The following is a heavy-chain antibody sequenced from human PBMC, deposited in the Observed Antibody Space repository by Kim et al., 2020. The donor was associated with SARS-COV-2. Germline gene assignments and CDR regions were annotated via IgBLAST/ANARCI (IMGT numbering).Heavy chain of an antibody. J-gene: IGHJ4*02. V-gene: IGHV3-23*01. CDR2: ISNSGNSI. CDR3: AKDPLGYKSGYA. Sequence: GGSLRLSCAASGFTFRSYAMKWVRQAPGKGLEWVSTISNSGNSIFYVDSVKGRFTISRDNSNNTVYLQMNSLRVDDTAIYYCAKDPLGYKSGYAWGQGTL. D-gene: IGHD3-3*01. CDR1: GFTFRSYA.